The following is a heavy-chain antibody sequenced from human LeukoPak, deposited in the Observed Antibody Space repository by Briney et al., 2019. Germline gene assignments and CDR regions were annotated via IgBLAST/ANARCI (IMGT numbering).Heavy chain of an antibody. CDR2: INHLEST. V-gene: IGHV4-34*01. CDR1: GQSFSGYY. Sequence: SETLSLTCAVYGQSFSGYYWSWIRQPPGKGLEWIGEINHLESTNYNPSLKSRVTISVDTSKNQFSLRLSSVTAADTAVYYCATSSHDSSGYLGFDYWGQGTLVTVSS. D-gene: IGHD3-22*01. J-gene: IGHJ4*02. CDR3: ATSSHDSSGYLGFDY.